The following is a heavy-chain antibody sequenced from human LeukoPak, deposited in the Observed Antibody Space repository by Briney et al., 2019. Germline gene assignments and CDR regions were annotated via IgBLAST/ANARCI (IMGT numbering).Heavy chain of an antibody. CDR3: ARDRTSGGDGY. J-gene: IGHJ4*02. Sequence: SETLSLTCTVSGGSISSGDYYWSWIRQPPGKGLEWIGYIYYSGSTYYNPSLKSRVTISVDTSKSQFSLKLSSVTAADTAVYYCARDRTSGGDGYWGQGTLVTVSS. CDR1: GGSISSGDYY. V-gene: IGHV4-30-4*08. D-gene: IGHD3-10*01. CDR2: IYYSGST.